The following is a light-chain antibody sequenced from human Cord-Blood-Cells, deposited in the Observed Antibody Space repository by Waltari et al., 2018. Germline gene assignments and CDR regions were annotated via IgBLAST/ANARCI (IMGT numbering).Light chain of an antibody. J-gene: IGKJ2*01. CDR2: WAS. Sequence: DIVMTQSPDSLAVSLGERATINCKSSQSVLYSSNNKNYLAWYQQKPGQPPKLLIYWASTRESGVPDRFRGSGSGTDFTLTISSLQAEDVAVYYCQQYYCTPYTFGQGTKLEIK. V-gene: IGKV4-1*01. CDR1: QSVLYSSNNKNY. CDR3: QQYYCTPYT.